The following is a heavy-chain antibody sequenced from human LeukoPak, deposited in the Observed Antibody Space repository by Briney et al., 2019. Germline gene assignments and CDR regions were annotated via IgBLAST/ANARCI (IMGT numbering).Heavy chain of an antibody. J-gene: IGHJ4*02. D-gene: IGHD1-14*01. CDR3: SRIPPFTTDYFDY. Sequence: PSQTLSLTCTVSGGSISSGSYYWSWIRQPAGKGLEWIGRIYTSGSTNYNPSLKSRVTISVDTSKNQFSLKLSSVTAADTAVYYCSRIPPFTTDYFDYWGQGTLVTVSS. CDR2: IYTSGST. V-gene: IGHV4-61*02. CDR1: GGSISSGSYY.